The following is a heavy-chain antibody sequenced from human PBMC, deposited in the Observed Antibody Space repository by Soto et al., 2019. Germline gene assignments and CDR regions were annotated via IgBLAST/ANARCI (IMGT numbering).Heavy chain of an antibody. D-gene: IGHD3-9*01. CDR2: IYYSGST. V-gene: IGHV4-59*11. CDR1: GGSIRSPY. Sequence: SETLSLTCTVSGGSIRSPYWSWIPQPPGKGLEWIGYIYYSGSTDYNPSLKSRVTISVDTSKNQFSLKLSSVTAADTAVYYCARALILTGYYIHDAFDIWGQGTMVT. CDR3: ARALILTGYYIHDAFDI. J-gene: IGHJ3*02.